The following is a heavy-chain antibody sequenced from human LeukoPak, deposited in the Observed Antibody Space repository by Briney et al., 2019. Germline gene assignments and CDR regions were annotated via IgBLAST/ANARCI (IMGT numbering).Heavy chain of an antibody. V-gene: IGHV3-30-3*01. J-gene: IGHJ4*02. Sequence: GRSLRLSCAASGFTFSSYAMHWVRQAPGKGLEWVAVISYDGSNKYYADSVKGRFTISRDNSKNTLYLQMNSLRAEDTALYYCAKDNGWGQGTLVTVSS. CDR3: AKDNG. CDR1: GFTFSSYA. CDR2: ISYDGSNK.